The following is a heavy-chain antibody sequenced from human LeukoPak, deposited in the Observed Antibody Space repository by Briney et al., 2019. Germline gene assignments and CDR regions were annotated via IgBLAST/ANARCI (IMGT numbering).Heavy chain of an antibody. CDR1: GFTFSDYY. J-gene: IGHJ4*02. V-gene: IGHV3-11*01. CDR2: ISSSGSTI. Sequence: PGGSLRLSCAASGFTFSDYYMSWIRQAPGKGLEWVSYISSSGSTIYYADSVKGRFTISRDNAKNSLYLQVNSLRAEDTAVYYCAGEVYSGYALGYWGQGTLVTVSS. D-gene: IGHD5-12*01. CDR3: AGEVYSGYALGY.